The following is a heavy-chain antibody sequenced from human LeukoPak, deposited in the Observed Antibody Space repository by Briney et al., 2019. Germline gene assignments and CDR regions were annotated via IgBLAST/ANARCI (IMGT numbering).Heavy chain of an antibody. CDR2: IYTSGST. J-gene: IGHJ5*02. V-gene: IGHV4-4*07. Sequence: ASETLSLTCTVSGGSISSYYWSWIRQPAGKGLEWIGRIYTSGSTNYNPSLKSRVTMSVDTSKNQFSLKLSSVTAADTAVYYCARDHSAYYYGSGSHTDWFDPWGQGTLVTVSS. D-gene: IGHD3-10*01. CDR3: ARDHSAYYYGSGSHTDWFDP. CDR1: GGSISSYY.